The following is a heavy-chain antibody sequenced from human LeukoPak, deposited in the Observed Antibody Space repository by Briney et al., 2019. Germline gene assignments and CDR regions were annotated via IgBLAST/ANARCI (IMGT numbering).Heavy chain of an antibody. D-gene: IGHD1-26*01. J-gene: IGHJ4*02. CDR3: ARDAWLVGTTNLYYFDY. CDR2: INPNSGDT. Sequence: ASVTVSFKASAYTFTDYYMHWVRQAPGQGLEWMGWINPNSGDTNYAQKFQGRVTMTRDPSISTAYMALTRLRSDDTAVYYCARDAWLVGTTNLYYFDYWGQGTLVTVSS. CDR1: AYTFTDYY. V-gene: IGHV1-2*02.